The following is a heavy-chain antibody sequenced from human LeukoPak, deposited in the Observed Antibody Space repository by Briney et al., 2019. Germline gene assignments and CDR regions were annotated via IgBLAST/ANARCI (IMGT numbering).Heavy chain of an antibody. J-gene: IGHJ5*02. CDR2: INGDGSER. V-gene: IGHV3-7*01. Sequence: GGSLRLSCAASKFTFTTSWMTWVRQAPGKGLEWVANINGDGSERTYVDSVKGRFTVSRDNAKNSLYLQMNSLRVDDTAVYYWARDNAYNWFDPWGQGTLVTVS. CDR1: KFTFTTSW. CDR3: ARDNAYNWFDP.